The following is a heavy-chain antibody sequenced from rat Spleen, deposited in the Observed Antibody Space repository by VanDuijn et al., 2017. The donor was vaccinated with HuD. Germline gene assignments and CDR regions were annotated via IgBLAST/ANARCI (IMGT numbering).Heavy chain of an antibody. J-gene: IGHJ4*01. CDR1: GFSLTTYN. D-gene: IGHD1-6*01. CDR2: IWTGGST. Sequence: QVQLKESGPGLVQPSQTLSLTCTVTGFSLTTYNVHWIRQSPGKGLEWLGVIWTGGSTAYNSLLKSRLSISRDISKSQVFLKMNSLQTEDTATCYCASSAVYTTDYVMDAWGQGASVTVSS. V-gene: IGHV2-30*01. CDR3: ASSAVYTTDYVMDA.